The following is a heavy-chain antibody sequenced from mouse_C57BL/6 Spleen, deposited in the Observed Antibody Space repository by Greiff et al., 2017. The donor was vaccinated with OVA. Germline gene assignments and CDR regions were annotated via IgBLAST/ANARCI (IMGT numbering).Heavy chain of an antibody. Sequence: EVMLVESGGDLVKPGGSLKLSCAASGFTFSSYGMSWVRQTPDKRLEWVATISSGGSYTYYPDSVKGRFTISRDNAKNTLYLQMSSLKSEDTAMYYCARLPIYPDVWGTGTTVTVSS. CDR2: ISSGGSYT. V-gene: IGHV5-6*01. CDR1: GFTFSSYG. CDR3: ARLPIYPDV. J-gene: IGHJ1*03.